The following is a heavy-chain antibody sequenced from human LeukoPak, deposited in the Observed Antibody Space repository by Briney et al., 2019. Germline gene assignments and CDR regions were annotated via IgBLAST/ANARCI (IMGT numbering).Heavy chain of an antibody. CDR1: GFTFSSNA. V-gene: IGHV3-30*18. D-gene: IGHD2-2*01. Sequence: SLRLSCAASGFTFSSNAMHWVRQAPGKGLEWVTVISYDEDNKYHADSVKGRFTISRDNSKSTLYLQMNDLRTEDTAVYFCTKDRRTSWAIDYWGQGTLVTVSS. CDR3: TKDRRTSWAIDY. J-gene: IGHJ4*02. CDR2: ISYDEDNK.